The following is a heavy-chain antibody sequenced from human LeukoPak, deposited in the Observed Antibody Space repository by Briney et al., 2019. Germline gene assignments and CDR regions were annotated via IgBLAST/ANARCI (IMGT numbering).Heavy chain of an antibody. CDR2: IYYTGST. V-gene: IGHV4-31*03. CDR3: AREGVRGLVPFDN. D-gene: IGHD3-10*01. CDR1: GASVNSGGNY. J-gene: IGHJ4*02. Sequence: SETLSLTCTVSGASVNSGGNYWSWIRQHPGKGLEWIGYIYYTGSTHYNPSLKSRVTISLGTSKTQFSLRVTSVTAADTAVYYCAREGVRGLVPFDNWGQGTLVTVSS.